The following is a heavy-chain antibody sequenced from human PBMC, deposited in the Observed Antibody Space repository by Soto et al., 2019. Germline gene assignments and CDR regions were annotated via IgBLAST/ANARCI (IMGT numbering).Heavy chain of an antibody. J-gene: IGHJ6*02. V-gene: IGHV3-30-3*01. CDR2: ISYDGSNK. Sequence: QPGGSLRLSCAASGFTFSSYAMHWVRQAPGKGLEWVAVISYDGSNKYYADSVKGRFTISRDNSKNTLYLQMNSLRAEDTAVYYCARESLPRFSTFPNYGMGVWGQGTTVTVSS. CDR3: ARESLPRFSTFPNYGMGV. D-gene: IGHD3-9*01. CDR1: GFTFSSYA.